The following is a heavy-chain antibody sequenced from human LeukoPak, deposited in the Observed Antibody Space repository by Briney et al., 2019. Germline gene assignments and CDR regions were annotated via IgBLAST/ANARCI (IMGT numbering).Heavy chain of an antibody. V-gene: IGHV3-23*01. CDR3: ARDSGQWLVGYFAL. J-gene: IGHJ2*01. CDR2: ISGSGETT. D-gene: IGHD6-19*01. Sequence: PGGSLRLSCAASGFTFSSYWMSWVRQAPGKGPEWVSAISGSGETTYYADSVEGRFTISRDNSKNTLFLQMNSLRAEDTALYYCARDSGQWLVGYFALWGRGALVTVSS. CDR1: GFTFSSYW.